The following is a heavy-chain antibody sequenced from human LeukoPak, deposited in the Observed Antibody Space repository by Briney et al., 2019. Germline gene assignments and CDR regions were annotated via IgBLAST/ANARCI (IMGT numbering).Heavy chain of an antibody. CDR2: DYCGGNT. D-gene: IGHD3-10*01. CDR1: GFSVTTDSYC. J-gene: IGHJ4*02. CDR3: ARDHFGSLDS. V-gene: IGHV4-61*01. Sequence: PSETLSLTCTVSGFSVTTDSYCWGWIRQPPGKGLEWIGYDYCGGNTNYDPSLKRRVTISVDTSKNQFSLTLTSVTAADTAVYYCARDHFGSLDSWGQGILVTVSS.